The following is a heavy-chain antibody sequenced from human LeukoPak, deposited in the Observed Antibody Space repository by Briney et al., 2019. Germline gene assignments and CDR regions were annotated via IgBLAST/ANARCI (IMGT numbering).Heavy chain of an antibody. CDR1: GFTFTSFA. CDR2: ISSNGGST. J-gene: IGHJ4*02. Sequence: PGGSLRLSCAASGFTFTSFAMNWVRQAPGKGLESASGISSNGGSTYYTDSVKGRFTISRDNSKNTLYLQMNSVRAEDTAIYYCAKDLRGGYDFWSGYPFDYWGQGTLVTVSS. V-gene: IGHV3-23*01. CDR3: AKDLRGGYDFWSGYPFDY. D-gene: IGHD3-3*01.